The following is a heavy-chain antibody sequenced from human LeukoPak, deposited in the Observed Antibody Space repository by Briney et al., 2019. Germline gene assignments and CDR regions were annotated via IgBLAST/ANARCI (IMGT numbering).Heavy chain of an antibody. V-gene: IGHV4-31*03. CDR3: ARDHRSPVRPYYGDYVSWFDP. CDR2: IYYSGST. J-gene: IGHJ5*02. D-gene: IGHD4-17*01. CDR1: GGSISSGGYY. Sequence: PSQTLSLTCTVSGGSISSGGYYWSWIRQHPGKGLEWIGYIYYSGSTYYNPSLKSRVTISVDTSKNQFSLKLSSVTAADTAVYYCARDHRSPVRPYYGDYVSWFDPWGQGTLVTVSS.